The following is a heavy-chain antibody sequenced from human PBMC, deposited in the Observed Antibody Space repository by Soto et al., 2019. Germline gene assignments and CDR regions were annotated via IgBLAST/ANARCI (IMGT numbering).Heavy chain of an antibody. Sequence: SETLSLTCPVSGGSVSSNSYYWSWIRQPPGKGLEWIGEINHSGSTNYNPSLKSRVTISVDTSKNQFSLKLSSVTAADTAVYYCARGPDYSYSWGQGTLVTVSS. J-gene: IGHJ4*02. CDR3: ARGPDYSYS. CDR1: GGSVSSNSYY. V-gene: IGHV4-34*01. CDR2: INHSGST.